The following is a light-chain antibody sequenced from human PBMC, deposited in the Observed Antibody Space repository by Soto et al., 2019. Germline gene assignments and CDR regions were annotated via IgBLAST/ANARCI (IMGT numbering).Light chain of an antibody. V-gene: IGLV2-11*01. CDR2: DVS. J-gene: IGLJ3*02. CDR1: SSDVGGYNY. CDR3: CSYAGSYTEV. Sequence: QSALTQPRSVSGSPGQSVTISCTGTSSDVGGYNYVSWYQQHPGKAPKLMIYDVSKRPSGVPDRFSGSKSGNTASLTISGXXXXXXXDYYCCSYAGSYTEVFGGGTKLTV.